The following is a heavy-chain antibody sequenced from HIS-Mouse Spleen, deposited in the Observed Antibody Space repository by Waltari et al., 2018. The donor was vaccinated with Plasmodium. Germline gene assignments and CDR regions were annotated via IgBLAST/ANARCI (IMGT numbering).Heavy chain of an antibody. CDR2: ISPYNGNT. Sequence: QVQLVQSGAEVKKPGTSVKVSCTASGTTFTNYGISWGRQDPGQGLERMGWISPYNGNTHFAQKLQGRVTMTTDTSTSTAYMELRSLRSDDTAVYYCARGSAGDAFDIWGQGTMVTVSS. CDR3: ARGSAGDAFDI. J-gene: IGHJ3*02. CDR1: GTTFTNYG. V-gene: IGHV1-18*01. D-gene: IGHD6-19*01.